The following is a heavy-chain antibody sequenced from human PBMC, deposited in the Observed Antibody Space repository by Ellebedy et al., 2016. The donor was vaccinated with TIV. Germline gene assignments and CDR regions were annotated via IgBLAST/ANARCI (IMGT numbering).Heavy chain of an antibody. CDR2: IWYDGSNK. Sequence: PGGSLRLSCAASGFTFSSYGLHWVRQAPGKGLEWVAVIWYDGSNKYYADSVKGRFTISRDNSKNTLYLQMNSLRAEDTAVYYCARKGKRYYFDYWGQGTLVTVSS. CDR1: GFTFSSYG. J-gene: IGHJ4*02. V-gene: IGHV3-33*08. D-gene: IGHD3-10*01. CDR3: ARKGKRYYFDY.